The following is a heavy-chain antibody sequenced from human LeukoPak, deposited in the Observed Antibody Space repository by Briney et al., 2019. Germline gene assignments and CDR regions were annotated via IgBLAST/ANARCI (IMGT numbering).Heavy chain of an antibody. Sequence: GGSLRLSCAASGITFSNAWMSWVRQAPGKGLEWVGRIKSKTDGGTADYAAPVKGRFTISRDDSKNTLFLHMNSLKTEDTAVYYCSSVGYSDYVAAFWGQGTLVTVSS. J-gene: IGHJ4*02. D-gene: IGHD5-12*01. CDR1: GITFSNAW. V-gene: IGHV3-15*01. CDR2: IKSKTDGGTA. CDR3: SSVGYSDYVAAF.